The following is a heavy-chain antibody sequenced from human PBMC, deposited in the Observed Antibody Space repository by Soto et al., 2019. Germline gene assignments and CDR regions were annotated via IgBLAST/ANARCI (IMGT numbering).Heavy chain of an antibody. V-gene: IGHV4-59*08. D-gene: IGHD4-17*01. CDR2: IYYSGST. CDR1: CVSISSFY. Sequence: SYTLSRTCIFSCVSISSFYGSWIRHPPGKGLEWIGYIYYSGSTNYNPSLKSRVTISVDTSKNQFSLKLSSVTAADTAVYYCARGGDYYYYYMDVWGKGTTVT. J-gene: IGHJ6*03. CDR3: ARGGDYYYYYMDV.